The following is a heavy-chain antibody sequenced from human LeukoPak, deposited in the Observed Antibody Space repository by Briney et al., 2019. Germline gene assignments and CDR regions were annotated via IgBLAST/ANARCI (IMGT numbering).Heavy chain of an antibody. CDR3: ASLYDFWSGYSNWFDP. D-gene: IGHD3-3*01. CDR1: GGSISSGDYY. J-gene: IGHJ5*02. V-gene: IGHV4-30-4*01. Sequence: SETLSLTCTVSGGSISSGDYYWSWIRQPPGKGLEWIGYIYYSGSTYYNPSLKSRVTISVDTSKNQFSLKLSSATAADTAVYYCASLYDFWSGYSNWFDPWGQGTLVTVSS. CDR2: IYYSGST.